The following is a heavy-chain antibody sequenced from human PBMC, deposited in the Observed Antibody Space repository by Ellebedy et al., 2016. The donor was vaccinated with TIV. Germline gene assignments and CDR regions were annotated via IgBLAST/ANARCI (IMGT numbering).Heavy chain of an antibody. V-gene: IGHV4-39*01. CDR1: GGSISNSSYY. CDR3: ARRAVVTMFDY. CDR2: MYYSGST. D-gene: IGHD2-21*02. Sequence: MPSETLSLTCTVSGGSISNSSYYWGWIRQPPGKGLEWIGSMYYSGSTYYNPSLKSRVTISVDTSKNQFSLNLNSVTAADTAVYYCARRAVVTMFDYWGQGTLVTVTS. J-gene: IGHJ4*02.